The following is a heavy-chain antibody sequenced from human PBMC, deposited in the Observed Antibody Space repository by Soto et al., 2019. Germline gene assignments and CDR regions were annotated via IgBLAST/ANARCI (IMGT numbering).Heavy chain of an antibody. Sequence: ACLSLSCVASVSTFNSYRMNCFRQAPGKTLEWFSYISSISDTIYYADAVKGRFTICSDNAKNSLHLKMNSLRAEDRPLYSWPRDRYRGIAAAGPCNWFDPWGQRSLVAVS. D-gene: IGHD6-13*01. CDR3: PRDRYRGIAAAGPCNWFDP. J-gene: IGHJ5*02. V-gene: IGHV3-48*01. CDR2: ISSISDTI. CDR1: VSTFNSYR.